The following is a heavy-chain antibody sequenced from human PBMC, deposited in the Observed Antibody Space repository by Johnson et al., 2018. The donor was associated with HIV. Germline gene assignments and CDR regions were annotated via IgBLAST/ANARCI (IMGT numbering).Heavy chain of an antibody. D-gene: IGHD1-1*01. J-gene: IGHJ3*02. Sequence: VQLVESGGGLVQPGGSLRLSCAASGFTFDDYAMHWVRQAPWKGLEWVSGISWNSGSIGYADSVKGRFTISRDNAKNSLYLQMNSLRAEDTALYYCARDGQLGAFDIWGQGTMVTVSS. CDR2: ISWNSGSI. V-gene: IGHV3-9*01. CDR3: ARDGQLGAFDI. CDR1: GFTFDDYA.